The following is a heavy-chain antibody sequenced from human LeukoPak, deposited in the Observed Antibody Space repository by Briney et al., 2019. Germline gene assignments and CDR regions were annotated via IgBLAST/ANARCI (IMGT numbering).Heavy chain of an antibody. D-gene: IGHD6-6*01. J-gene: IGHJ5*02. V-gene: IGHV4-39*07. Sequence: PSETLSLTCTVSGGSISSSSYYWGWLRQPPGKGLEWIGSIYYSGSTYYNPSLKSRVTISVDTSKNQFSLKLSSVTAADTAVYYCARISSIAARPLPGWFDPWGQGTLVTVSS. CDR1: GGSISSSSYY. CDR3: ARISSIAARPLPGWFDP. CDR2: IYYSGST.